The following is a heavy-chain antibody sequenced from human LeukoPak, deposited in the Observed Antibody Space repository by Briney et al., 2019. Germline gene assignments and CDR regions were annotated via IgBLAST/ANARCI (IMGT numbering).Heavy chain of an antibody. CDR2: VYSDGRT. J-gene: IGHJ4*02. CDR1: GFAVSSNY. Sequence: GGSLRLSCAASGFAVSSNYMSWVRQAPGKGLEWVSIVYSDGRTFYADSVKGRFTISRDNSKNTLYLQMNSLRAEDTAVYYCAKESRITMIVVALSPFDYWGQGTLVTVSS. CDR3: AKESRITMIVVALSPFDY. D-gene: IGHD3-22*01. V-gene: IGHV3-53*01.